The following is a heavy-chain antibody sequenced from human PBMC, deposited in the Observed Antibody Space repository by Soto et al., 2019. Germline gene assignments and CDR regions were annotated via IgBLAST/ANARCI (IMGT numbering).Heavy chain of an antibody. CDR1: GFTFSDYH. J-gene: IGHJ6*02. CDR2: ISSSGSTI. CDR3: AKDYDFWSGYQNLDV. Sequence: GGSLRLSCAASGFTFSDYHMSWIRQAPGKGLEWVSYISSSGSTIYYADSVKGRFTISRDNAKNSLYLQMNSLRAEDTAVYYCAKDYDFWSGYQNLDVWGQGTTVTVSS. V-gene: IGHV3-11*01. D-gene: IGHD3-3*01.